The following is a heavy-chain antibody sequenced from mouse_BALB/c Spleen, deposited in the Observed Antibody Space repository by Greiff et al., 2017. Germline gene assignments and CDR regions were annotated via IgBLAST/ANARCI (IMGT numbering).Heavy chain of an antibody. D-gene: IGHD2-14*01. Sequence: EVKLVESGAELVKPGASVKLSCTASGFNIKDTYMHWVKQRPEQGLEWIGRIDPANGNTKYDPKFQGKATITADTSSNTAYLQLSSLTSEDTAVYYCARRYDYAMDYWGQGTSVTVSS. J-gene: IGHJ4*01. V-gene: IGHV14-3*02. CDR3: ARRYDYAMDY. CDR1: GFNIKDTY. CDR2: IDPANGNT.